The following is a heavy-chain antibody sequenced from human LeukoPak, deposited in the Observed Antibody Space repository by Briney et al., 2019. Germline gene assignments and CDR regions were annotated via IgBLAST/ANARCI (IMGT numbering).Heavy chain of an antibody. Sequence: SETLSLTCTVSGGSISYYYWSWIRQPPGKGLEWIGYIYYSGSTNYSPSIKSRVTISVATSKNQFSLKLDSVTAADTAVYYCARTTEGYCRSTSCYGFYYSYYMDVWGKGTTVTVSS. V-gene: IGHV4-59*01. J-gene: IGHJ6*03. CDR2: IYYSGST. CDR3: ARTTEGYCRSTSCYGFYYSYYMDV. CDR1: GGSISYYY. D-gene: IGHD2-2*01.